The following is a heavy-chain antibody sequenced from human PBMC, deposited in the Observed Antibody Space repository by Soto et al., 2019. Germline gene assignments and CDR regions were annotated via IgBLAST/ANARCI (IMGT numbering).Heavy chain of an antibody. CDR3: ARRTNYGDYSFDY. V-gene: IGHV4-31*03. CDR2: IYYSGST. CDR1: GGSISSGGYY. Sequence: SETLSLTCTVSGGSISSGGYYWSWIRQHPGKGLEWIGYIYYSGSTYYNPSLKSRVTISVDTSKNQFSLRLNSVTAADTAVYYCARRTNYGDYSFDYWGQGTLVTVSS. D-gene: IGHD4-17*01. J-gene: IGHJ4*02.